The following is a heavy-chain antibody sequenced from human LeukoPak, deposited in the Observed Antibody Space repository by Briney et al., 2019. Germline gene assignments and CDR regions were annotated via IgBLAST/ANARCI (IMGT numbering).Heavy chain of an antibody. J-gene: IGHJ4*02. V-gene: IGHV1-2*02. CDR3: ARDHSNYYFDY. CDR2: INPNSGGT. CDR1: GYTFTGYY. Sequence: EASVKVSCKASGYTFTGYYMHWVRQAPGQGLEWMGWINPNSGGTKFAQKFQGRVTMTRDTSISTAYMELSRLRSDDTAVYYCARDHSNYYFDYWGQGTLVTVSS.